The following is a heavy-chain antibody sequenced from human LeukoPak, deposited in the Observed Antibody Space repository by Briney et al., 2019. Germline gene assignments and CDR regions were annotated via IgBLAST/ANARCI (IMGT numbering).Heavy chain of an antibody. V-gene: IGHV3-66*01. CDR2: IYSGGST. CDR1: GFTVSSNY. Sequence: PGGSLRLSCTASGFTVSSNYMSWVRQAPGKGPEWVSVIYSGGSTYYADSVKGRFTISRDNSKNTLYLQMNSLRAEDTAVYYCAREYNYGFARYFDYWGQGTLVTVSS. CDR3: AREYNYGFARYFDY. J-gene: IGHJ4*02. D-gene: IGHD5-18*01.